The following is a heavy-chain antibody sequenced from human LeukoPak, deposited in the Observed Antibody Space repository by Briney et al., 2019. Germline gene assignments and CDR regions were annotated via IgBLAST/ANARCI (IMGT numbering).Heavy chain of an antibody. J-gene: IGHJ4*02. CDR3: AKDKGSSWYGGPDY. V-gene: IGHV3-30*02. Sequence: GGSLRLSCAASGFTFSSYGMHWVRQAPGKGLEWVAFIRYDGSNKYYADSVKGRFTISRDNSKNTLYLQMNGLRAEDTAVYYCAKDKGSSWYGGPDYWGQGTLVTVSS. CDR2: IRYDGSNK. CDR1: GFTFSSYG. D-gene: IGHD6-13*01.